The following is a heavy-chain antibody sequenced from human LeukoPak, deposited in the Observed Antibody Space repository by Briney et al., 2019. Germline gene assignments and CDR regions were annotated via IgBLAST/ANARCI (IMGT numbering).Heavy chain of an antibody. CDR1: GFTLDNYA. CDR3: SKQIGNWGVCFDY. V-gene: IGHV3-23*01. J-gene: IGHJ4*02. D-gene: IGHD7-27*01. Sequence: GGSLSLSCAASGFTLDNYAMSWVRQAPGKGLEWISAISGSGVSTYYADSVRGRFTTSRDNSKNTLYVQMNSLRAEDTAVYYCSKQIGNWGVCFDYWGPGILVNVSS. CDR2: ISGSGVST.